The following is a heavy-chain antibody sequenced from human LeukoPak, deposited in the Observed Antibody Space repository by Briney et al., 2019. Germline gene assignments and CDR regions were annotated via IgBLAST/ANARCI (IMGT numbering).Heavy chain of an antibody. D-gene: IGHD3-16*02. J-gene: IGHJ4*02. V-gene: IGHV4-31*03. CDR1: GGSISSGGYY. CDR2: TYYSGST. CDR3: ARVVYDYVWGSYRPAGPYYFDY. Sequence: SETLSLTCTVSGGSISSGGYYWSWIRQHPGKGLEWIGYTYYSGSTYYNPSLKSRVTISVDTSKNQFSLKLSSVTAADTAVYYCARVVYDYVWGSYRPAGPYYFDYWGQGTLVTVSS.